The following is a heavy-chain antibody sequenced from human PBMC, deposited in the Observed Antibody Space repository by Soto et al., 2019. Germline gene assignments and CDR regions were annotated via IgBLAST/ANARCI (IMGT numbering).Heavy chain of an antibody. D-gene: IGHD3-3*01. Sequence: PSETLSLTCAVYGGSFSGYYWSWIRQPPGKGLEWIGEINHSGSTNYNPSLKSRVTISVDTSKNQFSLKLSSVTAADTAVYYCARGIRDYDFWSGPPAGMDVWGQGTTVTVSS. CDR2: INHSGST. J-gene: IGHJ6*02. CDR1: GGSFSGYY. CDR3: ARGIRDYDFWSGPPAGMDV. V-gene: IGHV4-34*01.